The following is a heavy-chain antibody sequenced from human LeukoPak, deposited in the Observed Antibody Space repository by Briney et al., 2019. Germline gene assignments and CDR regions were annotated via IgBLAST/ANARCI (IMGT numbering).Heavy chain of an antibody. J-gene: IGHJ4*02. CDR2: ISHSGST. V-gene: IGHV4-34*01. Sequence: SETLSLTCAVYGGSFSGYYWSWIRQPPGKGLEWIGEISHSGSTNYNPSLKSRVTISVDTSKNQFSLKLSSVTAADTAVYYCARVKSRTIGYWGQGTLVTVSS. D-gene: IGHD1-7*01. CDR3: ARVKSRTIGY. CDR1: GGSFSGYY.